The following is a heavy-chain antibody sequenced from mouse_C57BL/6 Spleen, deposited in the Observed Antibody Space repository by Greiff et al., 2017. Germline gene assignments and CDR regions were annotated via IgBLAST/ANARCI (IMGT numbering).Heavy chain of an antibody. CDR1: GYTFTDYY. D-gene: IGHD1-1*01. CDR2: INPYNGGT. Sequence: VQLQQSGPVLVKPGASVKMSCKASGYTFTDYYMNWVKQSHGKSLEWIGVINPYNGGTSYNQKFKGKATLTVDKSSSTAYMELNSLTSEDSAVYYCARSSITTVVATDYYAMDYWGQGTSVTVSS. J-gene: IGHJ4*01. V-gene: IGHV1-19*01. CDR3: ARSSITTVVATDYYAMDY.